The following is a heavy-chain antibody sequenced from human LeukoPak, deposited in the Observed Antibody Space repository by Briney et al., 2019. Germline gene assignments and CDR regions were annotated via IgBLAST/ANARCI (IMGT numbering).Heavy chain of an antibody. CDR3: TRERRGTYYAFES. D-gene: IGHD3-16*01. Sequence: GGSLRLSCDASGFSISDYYMSWIRQSPGKGLEWISYITSGAGSTKYADSVKGRFTISRDKAKNSVALQLNSLRAEDTAVYYCTRERRGTYYAFESWGQGTLVTVFS. V-gene: IGHV3-11*01. CDR1: GFSISDYY. J-gene: IGHJ4*02. CDR2: ITSGAGST.